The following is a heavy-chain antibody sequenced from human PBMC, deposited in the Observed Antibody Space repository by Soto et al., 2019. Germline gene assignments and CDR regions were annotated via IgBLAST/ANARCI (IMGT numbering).Heavy chain of an antibody. CDR3: ARDKYSGYDGPSY. D-gene: IGHD5-12*01. J-gene: IGHJ4*02. CDR2: ISYDGSNK. V-gene: IGHV3-30-3*01. CDR1: GFTFSSYA. Sequence: GGSLRLSSAASGFTFSSYAMHWVRQAPGKGLEWVAVISYDGSNKYYADSVKGRFTISRDNSKNTLYLQMNSLRAEDTAVYYCARDKYSGYDGPSYWCQGTLVTVSS.